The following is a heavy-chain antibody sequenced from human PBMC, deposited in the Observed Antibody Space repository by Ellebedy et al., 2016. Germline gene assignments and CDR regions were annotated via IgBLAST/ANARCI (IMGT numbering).Heavy chain of an antibody. Sequence: GESLKISCAASGFTFTSYAMHWVRQAPGKGLEWVAVTSYDGSDKYHADSVKGRFTISRDNSKNTVYLQMNSLRAGDTAVYYCARDKGAGYCSGGTCYSFDYWGQGTLVTVSS. CDR1: GFTFTSYA. CDR3: ARDKGAGYCSGGTCYSFDY. J-gene: IGHJ4*02. V-gene: IGHV3-30*04. D-gene: IGHD2-15*01. CDR2: TSYDGSDK.